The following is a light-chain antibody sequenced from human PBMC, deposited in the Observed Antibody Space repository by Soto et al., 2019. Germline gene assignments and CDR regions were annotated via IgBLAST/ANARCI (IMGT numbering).Light chain of an antibody. Sequence: LTQPASVSGSPGQSITISCTGTSSNVGSYKLVSWYQQHPGKAPKLMIFEVNKRPSGVSNRFSGSKSGNTASLTIYGLKVEDEADYYCCSSGGSPTYVFRTGTKVTVL. CDR2: EVN. CDR3: CSSGGSPTYV. J-gene: IGLJ1*01. V-gene: IGLV2-23*02. CDR1: SSNVGSYKL.